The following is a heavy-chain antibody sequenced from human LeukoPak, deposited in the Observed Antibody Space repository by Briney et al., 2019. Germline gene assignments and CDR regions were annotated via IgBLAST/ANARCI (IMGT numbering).Heavy chain of an antibody. J-gene: IGHJ5*02. Sequence: SETLSLTCTVSGGSISSHYWSWIRQPPGKGLEWIGYIYYNGNTYYNQSLKSRVTISVDTYKNQFSLKLSSVPAADTAVYYCASYGGNSVGNWFDPWGQGTLVTVSS. CDR2: IYYNGNT. CDR3: ASYGGNSVGNWFDP. V-gene: IGHV4-59*11. CDR1: GGSISSHY. D-gene: IGHD4-23*01.